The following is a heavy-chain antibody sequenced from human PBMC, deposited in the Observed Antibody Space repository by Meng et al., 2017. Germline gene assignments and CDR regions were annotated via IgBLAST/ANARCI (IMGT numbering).Heavy chain of an antibody. J-gene: IGHJ4*02. D-gene: IGHD6-19*01. Sequence: VQFVHSWAEVKKPGASVKFSCKASGYTFTTYAIHWVRQAPGQRLEWMGWINAGNSDTKYSQKLQGRVTITRDTSASTVYMEVSSLRSEDTGVYYCARAIAVSGTGRFDYWGQGTLVTVSS. CDR1: GYTFTTYA. V-gene: IGHV1-3*01. CDR2: INAGNSDT. CDR3: ARAIAVSGTGRFDY.